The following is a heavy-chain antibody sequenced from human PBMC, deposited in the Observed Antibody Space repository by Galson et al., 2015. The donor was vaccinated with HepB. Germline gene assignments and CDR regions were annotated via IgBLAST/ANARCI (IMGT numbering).Heavy chain of an antibody. CDR2: LSYDGTDE. D-gene: IGHD1-20*01. J-gene: IGHJ4*02. CDR3: ARDFLQFNWKVTSFDY. CDR1: GFPFNNFW. V-gene: IGHV3-30*03. Sequence: SLRLSCAASGFPFNNFWMSWARQAPGKGLEWVAVLSYDGTDEYFAESVKGRFTISRDNSKNTLYLHMNSLRTEDTAVYYCARDFLQFNWKVTSFDYWGRGTLVTVSS.